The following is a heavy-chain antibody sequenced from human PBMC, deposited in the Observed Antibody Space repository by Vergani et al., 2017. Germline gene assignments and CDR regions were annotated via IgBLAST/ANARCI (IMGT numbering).Heavy chain of an antibody. CDR2: IIPVFGTP. V-gene: IGHV1-69*12. CDR1: GGTFSSYG. CDR3: AGVGYCSTTSCYVGGLDY. Sequence: QVQLVQSGAEVKKPGSSVKVSCKASGGTFSSYGISWVRQAPGQGLEWLGGIIPVFGTPHYAQKFQGRVTITADGSTSTAYMELSSLTSEDTAVYYCAGVGYCSTTSCYVGGLDYWGQGTLVTVAS. J-gene: IGHJ4*02. D-gene: IGHD2-2*01.